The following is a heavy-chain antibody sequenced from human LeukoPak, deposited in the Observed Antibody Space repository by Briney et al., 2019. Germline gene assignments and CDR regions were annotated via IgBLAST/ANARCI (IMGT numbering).Heavy chain of an antibody. J-gene: IGHJ4*02. CDR1: GFTFDDYA. V-gene: IGHV3-9*01. CDR2: ISWNSGSI. Sequence: GGSLRLSCAASGFTFDDYAMHWVRQAPGKGLEWVSGISWNSGSIGYADSVKGRFTISRDNAKNSLYLQMNSPRAEDTALYYCAKGYGTVAGNFDYWGQGTLVTVSS. CDR3: AKGYGTVAGNFDY. D-gene: IGHD6-19*01.